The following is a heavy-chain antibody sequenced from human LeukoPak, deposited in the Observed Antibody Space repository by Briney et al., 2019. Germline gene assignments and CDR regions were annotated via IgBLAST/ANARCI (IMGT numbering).Heavy chain of an antibody. CDR2: TYYRSKWYN. V-gene: IGHV6-1*01. CDR1: GDSVSSNTAT. CDR3: ASGHHFDY. Sequence: SQTLSLTCAISGDSVSSNTATRNWIRQSPSRGLEWLGRTYYRSKWYNEYAVSVESRMTINADTSKNQLSLQLNSVTPEDTAVYFCASGHHFDYWGQGTLVTVSS. J-gene: IGHJ4*02.